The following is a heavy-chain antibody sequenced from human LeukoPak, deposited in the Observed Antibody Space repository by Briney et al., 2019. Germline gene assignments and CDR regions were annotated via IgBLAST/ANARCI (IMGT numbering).Heavy chain of an antibody. J-gene: IGHJ4*02. CDR1: GVSLSTSGMC. CDR3: ARIPNVPRGYSYPEYFDY. D-gene: IGHD5-18*01. V-gene: IGHV2-70*11. CDR2: IDWDDDK. Sequence: SGPTLVNPTQTLTLTWTFSGVSLSTSGMCVSWIRQPPGKALEWLARIDWDDDKYYSTSLKTRLTISKDTSKNQVVLTMTNMAPLDTATSYCARIPNVPRGYSYPEYFDYWGQGTLVTVSS.